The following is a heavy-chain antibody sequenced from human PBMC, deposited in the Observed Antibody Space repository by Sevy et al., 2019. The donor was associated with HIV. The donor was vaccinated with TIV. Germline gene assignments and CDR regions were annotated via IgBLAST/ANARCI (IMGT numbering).Heavy chain of an antibody. J-gene: IGHJ6*02. D-gene: IGHD3-3*01. CDR2: ISSSSSTI. CDR1: GFTFSSYS. V-gene: IGHV3-48*01. Sequence: GGSLRLSCAASGFTFSSYSMNWVRQAPGKGLEWVSYISSSSSTIYYADSVKGRFTISRDNAKNSLYLQMNSLRAEETAVYYCARDSVLRFLEWVALDYYYGMDVWGQGTTVTVSS. CDR3: ARDSVLRFLEWVALDYYYGMDV.